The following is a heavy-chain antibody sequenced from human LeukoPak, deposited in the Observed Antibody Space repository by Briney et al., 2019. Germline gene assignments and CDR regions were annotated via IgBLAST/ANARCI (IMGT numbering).Heavy chain of an antibody. Sequence: RPGGSLRLSCAASGFTFDDYGMSWVRQAPGKGLEWVSGINWNGGSTGYADSVKGRFTISRDNAKNSLYLQMNSLRAEDTALYYCAKYGSTRIITGAGHFDYWGQGTLVTVSS. J-gene: IGHJ4*02. CDR3: AKYGSTRIITGAGHFDY. CDR2: INWNGGST. CDR1: GFTFDDYG. D-gene: IGHD3-16*01. V-gene: IGHV3-20*04.